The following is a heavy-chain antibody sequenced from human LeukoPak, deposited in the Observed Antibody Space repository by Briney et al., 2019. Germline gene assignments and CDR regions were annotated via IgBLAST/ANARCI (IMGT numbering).Heavy chain of an antibody. Sequence: SETLSLTCTVSGGSISSYYWSWIRQPPGKGLEWIGYIYYSGSTNYNPSLKSRVTISVDTSKNQFSLKLSSVTAADTAVYYCARAPGYYYDSSGYGRYYFDYWGQGTLVTVSS. D-gene: IGHD3-22*01. J-gene: IGHJ4*02. CDR2: IYYSGST. CDR1: GGSISSYY. CDR3: ARAPGYYYDSSGYGRYYFDY. V-gene: IGHV4-59*01.